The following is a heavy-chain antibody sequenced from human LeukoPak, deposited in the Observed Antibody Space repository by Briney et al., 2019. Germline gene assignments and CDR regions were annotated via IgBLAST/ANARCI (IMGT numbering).Heavy chain of an antibody. CDR3: ARGSHYGDYGY. CDR2: IYYSGST. J-gene: IGHJ4*02. V-gene: IGHV4-59*08. CDR1: GGSISSYY. D-gene: IGHD4-17*01. Sequence: SETLSLTCTVSGGSISSYYWSWIRQPPGKGLEWIGYIYYSGSTKYNPSLKSRVTISVDTSKNQFSLKLTSVTAADTAVYYCARGSHYGDYGYWGQGTLVTVSS.